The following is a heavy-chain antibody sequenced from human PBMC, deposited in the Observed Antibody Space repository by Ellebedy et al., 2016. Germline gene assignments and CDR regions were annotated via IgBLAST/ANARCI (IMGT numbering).Heavy chain of an antibody. CDR3: SKDGLSTGQYYFES. V-gene: IGHV3-53*05. D-gene: IGHD3-9*01. CDR2: IYSGGQT. Sequence: GGSLRLSXAASGFTISSSYMSWVRRAPGKGLEWVSVIYSGGQTYYAASVKGRFTISRDNAKNSLYLQMNSLRVEDTAIYYCSKDGLSTGQYYFESWGQGALVTVSS. J-gene: IGHJ4*02. CDR1: GFTISSSY.